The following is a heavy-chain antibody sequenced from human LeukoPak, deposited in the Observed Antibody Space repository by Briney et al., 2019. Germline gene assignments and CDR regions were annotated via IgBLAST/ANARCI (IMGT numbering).Heavy chain of an antibody. CDR2: IYPGDSDN. Sequence: GESLKISFKGSGNGFTRHWIGWVRPMSGKGGEWMVIIYPGDSDNRYSPSFQGQVTISADKSISTAYLQWSSLKASDTAMYYCARLSFGGTYFDYSGQGTLVTVSS. J-gene: IGHJ4*02. D-gene: IGHD3-16*01. V-gene: IGHV5-51*01. CDR1: GNGFTRHW. CDR3: ARLSFGGTYFDY.